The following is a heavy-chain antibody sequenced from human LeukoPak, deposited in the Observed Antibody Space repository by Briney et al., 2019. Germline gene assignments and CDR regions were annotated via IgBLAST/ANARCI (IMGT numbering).Heavy chain of an antibody. CDR1: GGSISSSSYY. J-gene: IGHJ4*02. D-gene: IGHD3-16*02. Sequence: SETLSLTCSVSGGSISSSSYYWGWIRQPPGKVLEWIGIIYYNGNTYYNPSLKSRVTISVATSKNRFSLKLSCVTAADTAVYYWGRGGQGGYDYIWGSYRLSEFDYWGQGTLVTVSS. CDR2: IYYNGNT. V-gene: IGHV4-39*02. CDR3: GRGGQGGYDYIWGSYRLSEFDY.